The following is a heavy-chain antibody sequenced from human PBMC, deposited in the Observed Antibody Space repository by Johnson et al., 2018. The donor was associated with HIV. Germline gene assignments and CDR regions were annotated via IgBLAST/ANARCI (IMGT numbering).Heavy chain of an antibody. CDR3: ARGNSVAARIGAFDI. Sequence: EVQLVESGGGVVRPGGSLRLSCAASGFTFDEYVIHWVRQAPGKGLEWVSGISWKSGNTGYADSVKGRFTISRDNAKNFVHLQMNSLRADDTAVFYCARGNSVAARIGAFDIWGQGTMVTVSS. CDR2: ISWKSGNT. J-gene: IGHJ3*02. V-gene: IGHV3-9*01. D-gene: IGHD6-6*01. CDR1: GFTFDEYV.